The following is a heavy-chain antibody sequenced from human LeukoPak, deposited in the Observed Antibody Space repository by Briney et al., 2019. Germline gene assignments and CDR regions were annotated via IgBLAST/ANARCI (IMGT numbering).Heavy chain of an antibody. Sequence: VASVKVSCKASGSTFTSYYMHWLRQAPGQGLEWMGIINPGGACTSCAQKFQARVTMTRDTSTSTVYMELSSLRSEDTAVYYCARDPYSYYYGMDVWGQGTRSPSP. J-gene: IGHJ6*02. V-gene: IGHV1-46*01. CDR1: GSTFTSYY. CDR2: INPGGACT. CDR3: ARDPYSYYYGMDV.